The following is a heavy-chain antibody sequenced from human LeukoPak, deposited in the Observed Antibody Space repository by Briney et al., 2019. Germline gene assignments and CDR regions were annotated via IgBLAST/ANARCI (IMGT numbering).Heavy chain of an antibody. CDR1: GFTVSSNY. CDR2: IYSGGST. V-gene: IGHV3-53*01. CDR3: ARSYYDSSGYFDDNGFDY. J-gene: IGHJ4*02. Sequence: GGSLRLSCAASGFTVSSNYMSWVRQAPGKGLEWVSVIYSGGSTYYADSVKGRFTISRDNSKNTLYLQMNSLRAEDTAVYYCARSYYDSSGYFDDNGFDYWGQGTLVTVSS. D-gene: IGHD3-22*01.